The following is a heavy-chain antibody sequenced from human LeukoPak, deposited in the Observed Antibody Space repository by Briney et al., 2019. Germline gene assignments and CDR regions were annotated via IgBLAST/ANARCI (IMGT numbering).Heavy chain of an antibody. CDR1: GDSISSYY. CDR2: IYYSGST. V-gene: IGHV4-59*12. CDR3: ARDRGYSYGSNWFDP. D-gene: IGHD5-18*01. Sequence: SETLSLTCTVSGDSISSYYWSWIRQPPGKGLEWIGYIYYSGSTNYNPPLKSRVTMSVDTSKNQFSLKLSSVTAADTAVYYCARDRGYSYGSNWFDPWGQGTLVTVSS. J-gene: IGHJ5*02.